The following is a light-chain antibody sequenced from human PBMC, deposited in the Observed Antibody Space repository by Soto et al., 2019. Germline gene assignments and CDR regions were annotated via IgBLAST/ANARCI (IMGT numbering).Light chain of an antibody. CDR2: EVS. Sequence: QSVLTQPASVSGSPGQSITISCTGTSSDVGGYNYVSWYQQHPGKAPKLMIYEVSNRPSGVSNRFSGSKSGNTASLTISGLQAEDEADYYCSSYTSIITLYVFGSGTKVT. CDR3: SSYTSIITLYV. J-gene: IGLJ1*01. CDR1: SSDVGGYNY. V-gene: IGLV2-14*01.